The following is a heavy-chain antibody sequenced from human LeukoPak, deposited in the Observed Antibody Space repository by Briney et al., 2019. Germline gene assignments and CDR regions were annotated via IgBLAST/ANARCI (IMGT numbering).Heavy chain of an antibody. CDR3: ARATVTANDAFDT. Sequence: GRSLRLSCAASGFTFDDYAMHWVRQAPGKGLEWVSGISWNSGSIGYADSVKGRFTISRDNSKNTLYLQMNSLRAEDTAVYYCARATVTANDAFDTWGQGTMVTVSS. CDR1: GFTFDDYA. J-gene: IGHJ3*02. V-gene: IGHV3-9*01. CDR2: ISWNSGSI. D-gene: IGHD1-20*01.